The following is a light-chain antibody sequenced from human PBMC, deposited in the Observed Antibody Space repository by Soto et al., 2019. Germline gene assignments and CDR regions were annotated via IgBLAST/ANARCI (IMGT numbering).Light chain of an antibody. J-gene: IGLJ3*02. Sequence: QSALTQPRSVSGSPGQSVTISCTGTSSDVGDYNYVSWYQQHPGIAPKLMIFDVSKRPSGVPDRFSGSKSGNTASLTISGLQAEDEADYYCCSYAGSYTLGVFGGGTKLTVL. CDR2: DVS. CDR3: CSYAGSYTLGV. V-gene: IGLV2-11*01. CDR1: SSDVGDYNY.